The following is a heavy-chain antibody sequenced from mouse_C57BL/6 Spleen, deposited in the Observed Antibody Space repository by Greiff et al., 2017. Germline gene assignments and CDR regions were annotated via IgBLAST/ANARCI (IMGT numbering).Heavy chain of an antibody. J-gene: IGHJ4*01. V-gene: IGHV5-9-1*02. Sequence: EVKLVESGEGLVKPGGSLKLSCAASGFTFSSYAMSWVRQTPEKRLEWVAYISSGGDYIYYADTVKGRFTISRDNARNTLYLQMSSLKSEDTAMXYCTRGDYGNYVGYAMDYWGQGTSVTVSS. CDR2: ISSGGDYI. CDR1: GFTFSSYA. D-gene: IGHD2-1*01. CDR3: TRGDYGNYVGYAMDY.